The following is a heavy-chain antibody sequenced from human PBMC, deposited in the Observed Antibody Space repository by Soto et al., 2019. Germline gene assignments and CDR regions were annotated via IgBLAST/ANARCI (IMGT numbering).Heavy chain of an antibody. CDR3: ARRSSRTIFGVVRTQVGHYGMDV. D-gene: IGHD3-3*01. Sequence: GASVKVSCKASGGTFSSYAISWVRQAPGQGLEWMGGIIPIFGTANYAQKFQGRVTITADESTSTAYMELSSLRSEDTAVYYCARRSSRTIFGVVRTQVGHYGMDVWGQGTTATVSS. CDR2: IIPIFGTA. J-gene: IGHJ6*02. V-gene: IGHV1-69*13. CDR1: GGTFSSYA.